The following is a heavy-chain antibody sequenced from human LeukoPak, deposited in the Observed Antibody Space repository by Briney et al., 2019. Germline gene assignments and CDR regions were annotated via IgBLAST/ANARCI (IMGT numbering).Heavy chain of an antibody. D-gene: IGHD1-20*01. V-gene: IGHV3-30*02. CDR2: IRYDGSNK. Sequence: GGSLRLSRAASGFTFSSYGMHWVRQAPGKGLEWVAFIRYDGSNKYYADSVKGRFTISRDNSKNTLYLQMNSLRAEDTAVYYCAKPDSYNWNFDYWGQGTLVTVSS. J-gene: IGHJ4*02. CDR1: GFTFSSYG. CDR3: AKPDSYNWNFDY.